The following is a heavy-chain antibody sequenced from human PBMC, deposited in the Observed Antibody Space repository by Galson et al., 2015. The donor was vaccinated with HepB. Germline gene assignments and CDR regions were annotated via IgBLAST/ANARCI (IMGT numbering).Heavy chain of an antibody. J-gene: IGHJ4*02. CDR2: VWYDATYK. Sequence: SLRLSCAASGFTFSSYNMHWVRQAPGKGLEWVAIVWYDATYKYYADSVKGRFTISRDNSNNTVSLHMSSLRVEDTAFYFCAKDWGQRRLAYFDYWGQGVLVTVST. CDR1: GFTFSSYN. D-gene: IGHD3-16*01. CDR3: AKDWGQRRLAYFDY. V-gene: IGHV3-33*06.